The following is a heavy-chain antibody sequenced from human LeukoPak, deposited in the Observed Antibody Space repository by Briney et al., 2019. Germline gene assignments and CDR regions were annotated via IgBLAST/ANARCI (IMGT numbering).Heavy chain of an antibody. Sequence: SETLSLTCAVYGGSFGGYYWSWLRQPPGKGLEWIGEINHSGNTNYNPSLKSRVTISVDTSKNQFSLKLSSVTAADTAVYYCASRVYNYYYMDVWGKGTTVTVSS. CDR1: GGSFGGYY. CDR3: ASRVYNYYYMDV. V-gene: IGHV4-34*01. J-gene: IGHJ6*03. CDR2: INHSGNT.